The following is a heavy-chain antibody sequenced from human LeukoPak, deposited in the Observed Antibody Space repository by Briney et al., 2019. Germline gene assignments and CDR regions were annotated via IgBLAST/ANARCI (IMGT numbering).Heavy chain of an antibody. CDR1: GFTFSSYS. CDR2: ISSSSSTI. CDR3: ARGAYSSSWYRNWFDP. Sequence: PGGSLRLSCAASGFTFSSYSMNWVRQAPGEGLEWVSYISSSSSTIYYAGSVKGRFTISRDNAKNSLYLQMNSLRDEDTAVYYCARGAYSSSWYRNWFDPWGQGTLVTVSS. V-gene: IGHV3-48*02. D-gene: IGHD6-13*01. J-gene: IGHJ5*02.